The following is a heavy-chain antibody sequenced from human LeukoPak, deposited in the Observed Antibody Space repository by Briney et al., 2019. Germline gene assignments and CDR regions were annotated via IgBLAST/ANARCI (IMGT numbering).Heavy chain of an antibody. CDR2: IYHSGST. CDR3: ARYEQGYGQTLGFDY. CDR1: GGSISSSNW. V-gene: IGHV4-4*02. Sequence: PSETLSLTCAVSGGSISSSNWWSWVRQPPGKGLEWIGEIYHSGSTNYNPSLKSRVTISVDKSKNQFSLKLSSVTAADTAVYYCARYEQGYGQTLGFDYWGQGTLVTVSS. J-gene: IGHJ4*02. D-gene: IGHD5-18*01.